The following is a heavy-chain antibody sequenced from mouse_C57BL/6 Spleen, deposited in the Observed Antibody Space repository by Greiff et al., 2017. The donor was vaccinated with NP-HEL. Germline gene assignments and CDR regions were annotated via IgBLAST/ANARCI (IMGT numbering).Heavy chain of an antibody. CDR3: ARSYDGYYVNAWFAY. V-gene: IGHV1-72*01. Sequence: QVQLQQSGAELVKPGASVKLSCKASGYTFTSYWMRWVKQRPGRGLEWIGRIDPNSGGTKYNEKFKSKATLTVDKPSSTAYMQLSSLTSEDSAVYYCARSYDGYYVNAWFAYWGQGTLVTVSA. J-gene: IGHJ3*01. D-gene: IGHD2-3*01. CDR2: IDPNSGGT. CDR1: GYTFTSYW.